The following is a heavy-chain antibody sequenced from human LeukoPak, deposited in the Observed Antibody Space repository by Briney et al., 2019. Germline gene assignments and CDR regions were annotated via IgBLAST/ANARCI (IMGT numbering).Heavy chain of an antibody. Sequence: GGSLRLSCAAFGFTFSSYWMMWVRQAPGKGLEWVANIKQDGSQKNYVDSVKGRFTISRDNAKNSVYLQMNSLRAEDTALYYCARDQRWFDYWGQGTLVTVSS. CDR1: GFTFSSYW. D-gene: IGHD2-15*01. CDR3: ARDQRWFDY. V-gene: IGHV3-7*05. J-gene: IGHJ4*02. CDR2: IKQDGSQK.